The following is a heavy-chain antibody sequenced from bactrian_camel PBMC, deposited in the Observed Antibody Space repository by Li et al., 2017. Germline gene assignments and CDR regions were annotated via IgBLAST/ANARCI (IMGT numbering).Heavy chain of an antibody. Sequence: VQLVESGGGSVEAGGSLSLSCVASGFTFSSAGMSWVRQAPGKDLEWIGSISIGATERVYADWVKGRFTISKDTAKNTDTQYLEMNFLKPDDTAMYYCAADIRNRARPGRMCPMDITVYNYWGQGTQVTVS. J-gene: IGHJ4*01. CDR3: AADIRNRARPGRMCPMDITVYNY. CDR1: GFTFSSAG. D-gene: IGHD8*01. V-gene: IGHV3S40*01. CDR2: ISIGATER.